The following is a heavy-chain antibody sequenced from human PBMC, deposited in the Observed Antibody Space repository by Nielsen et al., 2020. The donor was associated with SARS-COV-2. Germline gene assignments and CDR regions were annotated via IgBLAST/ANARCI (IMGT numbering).Heavy chain of an antibody. J-gene: IGHJ6*02. CDR3: ARQATIYMNEVSGMDV. Sequence: GESLKISCVASEISFRSYGMHWVRQAPGKGLDWVAFTSYDGRDKFYADSVRDRFIVSRDNFRNTLSLHMDSLRTEDTAVYFCARQATIYMNEVSGMDVWGQGTTVTVSS. D-gene: IGHD3-9*01. CDR2: TSYDGRDK. CDR1: EISFRSYG. V-gene: IGHV3-30*03.